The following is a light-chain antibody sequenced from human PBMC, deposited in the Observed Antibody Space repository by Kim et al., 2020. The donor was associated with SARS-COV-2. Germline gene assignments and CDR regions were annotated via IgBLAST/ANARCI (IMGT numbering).Light chain of an antibody. Sequence: RATINCKSSQSVLYSSNNTNYLGWYQKKPGQPPKLLIYWASTRQSGVPDRFSGSGSGTDFTLTISSLQAEDVAVYYCHQYYSTPYSFGQGTKLEI. J-gene: IGKJ2*03. CDR2: WAS. CDR3: HQYYSTPYS. CDR1: QSVLYSSNNTNY. V-gene: IGKV4-1*01.